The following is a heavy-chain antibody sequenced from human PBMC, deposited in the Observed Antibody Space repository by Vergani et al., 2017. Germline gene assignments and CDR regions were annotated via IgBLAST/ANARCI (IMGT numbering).Heavy chain of an antibody. Sequence: EVDLVQSGPEIRKPGESVKISCKGSEYSFGNYCIGWVRQMPGKGLEWMGIIYPTDSDTRYSPSFQGKVTISANKSISTASLQWDSLKASDTALYYCARHTTYTDSWGRETLVTVSS. CDR3: ARHTTYTDS. V-gene: IGHV5-51*01. CDR1: EYSFGNYC. CDR2: IYPTDSDT. D-gene: IGHD1-1*01. J-gene: IGHJ4*02.